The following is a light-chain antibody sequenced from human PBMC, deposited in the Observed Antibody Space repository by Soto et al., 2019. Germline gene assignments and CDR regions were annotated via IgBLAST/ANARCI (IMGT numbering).Light chain of an antibody. J-gene: IGLJ3*02. Sequence: QLVSTQSSSASASLGSSVKLTCTLSSGHSSYIIAWHQQQPGKAPRYLMKLEGSGSYNKGSGVPDRFSGSSSGADRYLTISNLQFEDEADYYCETWDSNTHVFGGGTKLTVL. CDR2: LEGSGSY. CDR3: ETWDSNTHV. V-gene: IGLV4-60*02. CDR1: SGHSSYI.